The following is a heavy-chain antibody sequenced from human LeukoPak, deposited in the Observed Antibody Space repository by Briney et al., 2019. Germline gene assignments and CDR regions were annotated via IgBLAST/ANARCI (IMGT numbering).Heavy chain of an antibody. CDR1: GFTFSSNY. CDR3: VRGWGIVVAGTWSWYLDL. V-gene: IGHV3-66*01. J-gene: IGHJ2*01. CDR2: IYTGGAT. D-gene: IGHD6-13*01. Sequence: PGGSLRLFCAASGFTFSSNYMTWVRQAPGKGLECVSLIYTGGATYYADSVQGRFTISRDNSKNTLYLQMNSLRDEDTAVYYRVRGWGIVVAGTWSWYLDLWGRGTLVTVSS.